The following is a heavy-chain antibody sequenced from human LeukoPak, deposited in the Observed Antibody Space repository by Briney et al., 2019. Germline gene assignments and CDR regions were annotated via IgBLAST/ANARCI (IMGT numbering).Heavy chain of an antibody. CDR2: IYHSGST. CDR3: ARVIAAAGTDWFDP. D-gene: IGHD6-13*01. J-gene: IGHJ5*02. Sequence: PSETLSLTCTVSGYSISSGYYWGWIRQPSGKGLEWIGSIYHSGSTYYNPSLKSRVTISVDTSKNQFSLKLSSVTAADTAVHYCARVIAAAGTDWFDPWGQGTLVTVSS. V-gene: IGHV4-38-2*02. CDR1: GYSISSGYY.